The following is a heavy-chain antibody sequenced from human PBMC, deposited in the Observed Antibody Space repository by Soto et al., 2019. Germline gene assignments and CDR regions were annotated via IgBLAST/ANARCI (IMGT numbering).Heavy chain of an antibody. D-gene: IGHD3-3*01. CDR2: IYYSGST. CDR1: GGNIGSVDYY. J-gene: IGHJ6*02. V-gene: IGHV4-30-4*01. Sequence: SWTVAGGNIGSVDYYWSWKRKPPGKGLEWIGYIYYSGSTYYNPSLKSRVTISVDTSKNQFPLKLSSVTAADTAVYYCARGRLRFLEWFPYYYGMDVWGQGTTVTVSS. CDR3: ARGRLRFLEWFPYYYGMDV.